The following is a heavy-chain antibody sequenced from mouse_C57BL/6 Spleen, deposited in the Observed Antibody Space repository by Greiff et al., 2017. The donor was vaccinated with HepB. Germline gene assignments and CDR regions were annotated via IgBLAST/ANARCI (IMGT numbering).Heavy chain of an antibody. D-gene: IGHD4-1*01. CDR1: GFNIKDDY. V-gene: IGHV14-4*01. J-gene: IGHJ1*03. CDR3: TNWEGYFDV. CDR2: IDPENGDT. Sequence: VQLQQSGAELVRPGASVKLSCTASGFNIKDDYMHWVKQRPEQGLEWIGWIDPENGDTEYASKFQGKATITADTSSNTAYLQLSSLTSEDTAVYYCTNWEGYFDVWGTGTTVTVSS.